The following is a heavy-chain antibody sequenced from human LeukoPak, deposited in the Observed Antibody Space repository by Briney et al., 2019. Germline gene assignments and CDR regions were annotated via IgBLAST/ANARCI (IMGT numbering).Heavy chain of an antibody. CDR3: ARAGYSYDDY. J-gene: IGHJ4*02. CDR2: IYSSGST. V-gene: IGHV3-53*01. CDR1: GFSVSNNY. Sequence: GGSLRLSCAASGFSVSNNYMSWVRQAPGKGLEWVSAIYSSGSTYYADSVKGRFTISRDNSKNTLYLQMNSLRAEDTAVYYCARAGYSYDDYWGQGTLVTVSS. D-gene: IGHD5-18*01.